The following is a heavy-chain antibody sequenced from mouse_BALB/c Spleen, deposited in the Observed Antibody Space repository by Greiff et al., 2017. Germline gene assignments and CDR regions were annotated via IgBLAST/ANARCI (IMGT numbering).Heavy chain of an antibody. V-gene: IGHV1-66*01. Sequence: VQLKESGPELVKPGASVKISCKSSGYSFTSYYIHWVKQRPGQGLEWIGCIFPGSGNTKYNEKFKGKATLTADTSSSTAYMQLSSLTSEDSAVYFCACYDYWGRGTTLTVSS. CDR1: GYSFTSYY. CDR3: ACYDY. D-gene: IGHD1-1*01. J-gene: IGHJ2*01. CDR2: IFPGSGNT.